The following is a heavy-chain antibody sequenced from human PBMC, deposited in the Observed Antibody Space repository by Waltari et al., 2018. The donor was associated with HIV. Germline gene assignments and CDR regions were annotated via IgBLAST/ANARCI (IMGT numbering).Heavy chain of an antibody. CDR2: IYYTGRT. J-gene: IGHJ5*02. CDR1: GGSFNSYH. CDR3: ARALFGVGSNWFDP. V-gene: IGHV4-59*01. D-gene: IGHD3-3*01. Sequence: QVQLQESGPGLVKPSETLSLTCSVSGGSFNSYHWSWIRQPPGKGLEWIGYIYYTGRTNCNPSLKSRVTISVDTSKNQFSLRLSSLTAADTAVYYCARALFGVGSNWFDPWGQGTLVTVSS.